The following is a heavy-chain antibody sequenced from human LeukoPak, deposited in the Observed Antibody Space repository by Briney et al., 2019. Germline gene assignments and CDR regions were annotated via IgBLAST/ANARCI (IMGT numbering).Heavy chain of an antibody. D-gene: IGHD6-13*01. V-gene: IGHV1-2*02. CDR1: GYTFTGYY. CDR2: INPNSGGT. J-gene: IGHJ4*02. Sequence: ASVKVSCKASGYTFTGYYMYWVRQAPGQGLEWMGWINPNSGGTNYAQKFQGRVTMTRDTSISTAYMELSRLRSDDTAVYYCARLSPFRAAGQTFDYWGQGTLVTVSS. CDR3: ARLSPFRAAGQTFDY.